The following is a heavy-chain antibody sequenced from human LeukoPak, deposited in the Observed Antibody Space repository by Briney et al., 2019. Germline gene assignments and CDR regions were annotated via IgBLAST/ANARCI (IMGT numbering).Heavy chain of an antibody. CDR3: AKVDLSIAAAGTGYFDY. D-gene: IGHD6-13*01. V-gene: IGHV3-23*01. Sequence: PGGSLRLSCAASGFTFSSYAMSWVRQAPGKGLEWVSAISGSGGSTYYADSVKGRFTISRDNSKNTLYLQMNSLRAEDTAVYYCAKVDLSIAAAGTGYFDYWGQGNLVTVSS. J-gene: IGHJ4*02. CDR1: GFTFSSYA. CDR2: ISGSGGST.